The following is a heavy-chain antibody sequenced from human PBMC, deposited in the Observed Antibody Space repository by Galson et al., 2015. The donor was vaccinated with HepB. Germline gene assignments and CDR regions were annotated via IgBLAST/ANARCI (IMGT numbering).Heavy chain of an antibody. J-gene: IGHJ4*02. V-gene: IGHV3-21*01. CDR3: AFLGTRTVG. CDR2: ITSSSSHR. D-gene: IGHD1-1*01. Sequence: SLRLSCAVSGFDFNTYSMNWVRQAPGRGLEWVSSITSSSSHRYYRDSVKGRFTISRDNAKNSLFLQLNSLRADDTAVYYCAFLGTRTVGWGQGTLVTVSS. CDR1: GFDFNTYS.